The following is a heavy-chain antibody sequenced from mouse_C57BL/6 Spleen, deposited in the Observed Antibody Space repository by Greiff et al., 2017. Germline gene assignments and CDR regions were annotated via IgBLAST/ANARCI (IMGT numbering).Heavy chain of an antibody. CDR1: GYTFTTYP. CDR2: FHPYNDDT. V-gene: IGHV1-47*01. D-gene: IGHD2-4*01. CDR3: AITSLNDYDEGGFDY. Sequence: VQLQESGAELVKPGASVKMSCKASGYTFTTYPIEWMKQNHGKSLEWIGNFHPYNDDTKYNEKFKGKATLTVEKSSSTVYLELSRLTSDDSAVYYCAITSLNDYDEGGFDYWGQGTTLTVSS. J-gene: IGHJ2*01.